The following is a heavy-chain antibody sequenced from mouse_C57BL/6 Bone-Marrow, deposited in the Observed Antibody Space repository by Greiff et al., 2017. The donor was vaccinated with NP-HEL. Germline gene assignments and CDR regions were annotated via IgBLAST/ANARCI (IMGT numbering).Heavy chain of an antibody. CDR1: GYTFTNYW. CDR2: IYPGGGYT. Sequence: QVQLQQSGAELVRPGTSVKMSCKASGYTFTNYWIGWAKQRPGHGLEWIGDIYPGGGYTKYNEKFKGKATLTADKSSSTAYMQFSSLTSEDSAIYYCARRNSNYAMDYWGQGTSVTVSS. J-gene: IGHJ4*01. V-gene: IGHV1-63*01. D-gene: IGHD2-5*01. CDR3: ARRNSNYAMDY.